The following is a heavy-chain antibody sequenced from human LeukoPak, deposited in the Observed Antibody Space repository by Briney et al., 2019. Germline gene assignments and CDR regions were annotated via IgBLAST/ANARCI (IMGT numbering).Heavy chain of an antibody. CDR1: GYTFTSYD. D-gene: IGHD2-2*01. J-gene: IGHJ4*02. CDR2: MNPNSGNT. V-gene: IGHV1-8*03. Sequence: ASVKVSCKASGYTFTSYDINWVRQATGQGLEWMGWMNPNSGNTGYAQKFQGRVTITRNTSISTAYMELSSLRSEDTAVYYCAKDSSSQYQLLSGGDYWDQGTLVTVSS. CDR3: AKDSSSQYQLLSGGDY.